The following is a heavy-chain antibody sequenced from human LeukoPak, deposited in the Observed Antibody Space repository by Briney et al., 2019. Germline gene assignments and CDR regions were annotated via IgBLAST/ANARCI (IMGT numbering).Heavy chain of an antibody. CDR1: GFTFSSYW. Sequence: PGGSLRLSCAASGFTFSSYWTSWVRQAPGKGLEWEANIKQDGSEKYYVDSVKGRFTISRDNAKNSLFLQMNSLRAEDTAVYYCARDGAEWELPTYYFDYWGQGTLVTVSS. V-gene: IGHV3-7*01. CDR3: ARDGAEWELPTYYFDY. CDR2: IKQDGSEK. D-gene: IGHD1-26*01. J-gene: IGHJ4*02.